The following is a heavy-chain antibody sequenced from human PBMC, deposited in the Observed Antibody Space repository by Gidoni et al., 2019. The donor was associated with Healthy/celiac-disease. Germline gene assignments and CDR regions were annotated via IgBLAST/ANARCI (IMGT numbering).Heavy chain of an antibody. CDR3: ARVEGDPIHYYYYGMDV. CDR2: IYYSGST. Sequence: QVQLQESGPGLVKPSQTLSLTCTVSGGSISSGDYYWSWIRQPPGKGLEWIGYIYYSGSTYYNPSLKSRVTISVDTSKNQFSLKLSSVTAADTAVYYCARVEGDPIHYYYYGMDVWGQGTTVTVSS. J-gene: IGHJ6*02. D-gene: IGHD2-21*02. V-gene: IGHV4-30-4*01. CDR1: GGSISSGDYY.